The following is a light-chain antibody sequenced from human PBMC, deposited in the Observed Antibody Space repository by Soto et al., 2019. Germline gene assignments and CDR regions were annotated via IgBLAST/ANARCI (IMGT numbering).Light chain of an antibody. CDR1: QTVSSSS. Sequence: DIVLTQSPGTLSLSPGERATLSCRASQTVSSSSLAWYQQKPGQAPRLLIFGASTRAAGFPDRFSRSGSGTDFTLTISRLEPEYFAVYYCLQYGSSPRTFGQGTKVDIK. CDR3: LQYGSSPRT. CDR2: GAS. J-gene: IGKJ1*01. V-gene: IGKV3-20*01.